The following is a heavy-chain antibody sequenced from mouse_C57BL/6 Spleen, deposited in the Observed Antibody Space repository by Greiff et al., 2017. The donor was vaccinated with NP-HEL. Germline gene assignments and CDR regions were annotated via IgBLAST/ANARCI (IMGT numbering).Heavy chain of an antibody. CDR2: IYPRSGNT. D-gene: IGHD1-1*01. CDR1: GYTFTSYG. CDR3: VYYGSSYGYFDV. Sequence: QVQLQQSGAELARPGASVKLSCKASGYTFTSYGISWVKQRTGQGLEWIGEIYPRSGNTYYNEKFKGKATLTADKSSSTAYMELRSLTSEDSAVYFCVYYGSSYGYFDVWGTGTTVTVSS. J-gene: IGHJ1*03. V-gene: IGHV1-81*01.